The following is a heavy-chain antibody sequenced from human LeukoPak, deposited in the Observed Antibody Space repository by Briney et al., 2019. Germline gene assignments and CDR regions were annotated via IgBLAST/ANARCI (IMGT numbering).Heavy chain of an antibody. V-gene: IGHV3-33*01. Sequence: PGRSLRLSRAASGFTFSSYGMHWVRQAPGKGLEWVAVIWYDGSNKYYADSVKGRFTISRDNSKNTLYLQMNSLRAEDTAVYYCARGGPVAGTFDYWGQGTLVTVSS. D-gene: IGHD6-19*01. CDR1: GFTFSSYG. CDR3: ARGGPVAGTFDY. J-gene: IGHJ4*02. CDR2: IWYDGSNK.